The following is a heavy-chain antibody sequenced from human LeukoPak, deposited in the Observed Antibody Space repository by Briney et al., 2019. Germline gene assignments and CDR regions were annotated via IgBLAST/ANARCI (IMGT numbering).Heavy chain of an antibody. CDR3: ARIVVVVPAAMGHYYFDY. D-gene: IGHD2-2*01. CDR2: IYYSGST. CDR1: GGSISSHY. V-gene: IGHV4-59*11. Sequence: SGTLSLTCTVSGGSISSHYWSWIRQPPGKGLEGMGYIYYSGSTNYNPSLQSRVTISVDTSKHQFPLKLSSVAAADTAVYYCARIVVVVPAAMGHYYFDYWGQGTLVTVSS. J-gene: IGHJ4*02.